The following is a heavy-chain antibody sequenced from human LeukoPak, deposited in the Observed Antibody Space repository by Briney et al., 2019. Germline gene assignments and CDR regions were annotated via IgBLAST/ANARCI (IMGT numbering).Heavy chain of an antibody. D-gene: IGHD2-8*01. J-gene: IGHJ4*02. V-gene: IGHV4-39*01. CDR3: ARHEWRSPFDY. CDR1: GGSITSSSYY. CDR2: MYYSGST. Sequence: PSETLSLTYTVSGGSITSSSYYWGWIRQPPGKGLEWIGSMYYSGSTYYNPSLKSRVAISADTSKNQFSLKLSSVTAADTAVYYCARHEWRSPFDYWGQGTLVTVSS.